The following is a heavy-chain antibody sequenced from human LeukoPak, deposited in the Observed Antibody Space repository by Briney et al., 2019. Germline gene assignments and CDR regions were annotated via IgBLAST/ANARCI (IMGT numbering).Heavy chain of an antibody. CDR3: ARGGGINQPYHDSSGYYYWFDP. J-gene: IGHJ5*02. D-gene: IGHD3-22*01. V-gene: IGHV1-2*02. CDR2: INPNSGGT. Sequence: GASVKVSCKASGYTFTGYYMHRVRPAPGQGLEWMGWINPNSGGTNYAQKFQGRVTMTRDTSISTAYMELSRLRSDDTAVYYCARGGGINQPYHDSSGYYYWFDPWGQGTLVTVSS. CDR1: GYTFTGYY.